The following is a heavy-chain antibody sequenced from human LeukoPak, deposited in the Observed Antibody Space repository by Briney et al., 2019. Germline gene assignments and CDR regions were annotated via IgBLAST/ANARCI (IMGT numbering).Heavy chain of an antibody. J-gene: IGHJ3*02. V-gene: IGHV1-46*03. Sequence: ASVKVSCKTSGYTFTSYYMHWVRQAPGQGLEWMGIFNPNSGSTSYAQKFQGRVTMTRDMSTSTVYMELSSLRSADTAVYYCARTYGSGAFDIWGQGTMVTVSS. CDR3: ARTYGSGAFDI. CDR2: FNPNSGST. CDR1: GYTFTSYY. D-gene: IGHD3-10*01.